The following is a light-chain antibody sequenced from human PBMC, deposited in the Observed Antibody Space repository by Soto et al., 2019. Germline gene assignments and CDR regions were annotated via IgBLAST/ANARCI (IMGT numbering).Light chain of an antibody. Sequence: QAVVTQPPSASGTPGQRVTISCSGSNSNIGSHTVNWYQQRPGTAPKLLIYTDNQRPSGVPDRFSDSKSGTSASLAISGLQSEDEADYYCAAWDDSLQSWVFGGGTKLTVL. V-gene: IGLV1-44*01. J-gene: IGLJ3*02. CDR1: NSNIGSHT. CDR3: AAWDDSLQSWV. CDR2: TDN.